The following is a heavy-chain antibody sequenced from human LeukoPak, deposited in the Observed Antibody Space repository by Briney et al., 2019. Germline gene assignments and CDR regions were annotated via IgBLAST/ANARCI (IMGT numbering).Heavy chain of an antibody. Sequence: SQTLSLTCTVSGGSISSGGYYWSWIRQHPGKGLEWIGYIYYSGSTYYNPSLKSRVTISVDTSKNQFSLKLSSVTAADTAVYYCARDRGDPAWYFDYWGQGTLVTVSS. D-gene: IGHD2-21*02. J-gene: IGHJ4*02. CDR2: IYYSGST. V-gene: IGHV4-31*03. CDR3: ARDRGDPAWYFDY. CDR1: GGSISSGGYY.